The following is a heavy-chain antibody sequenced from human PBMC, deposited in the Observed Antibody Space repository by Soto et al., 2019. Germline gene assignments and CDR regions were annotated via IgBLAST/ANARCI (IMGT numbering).Heavy chain of an antibody. V-gene: IGHV3-30*04. CDR3: ARGDRGSSGYFPAY. CDR1: GFTFSSCA. Sequence: QVQLVESGGGVVQAGRSLRLPCAASGFTFSSCAMSCVLQATGKGGAWVAVILYDGRNTYYADSVKGRFTITKDNSKNSLYLQMNSLRADDTAVYYCARGDRGSSGYFPAYWGQGTLVTVCS. D-gene: IGHD3-22*01. J-gene: IGHJ4*02. CDR2: ILYDGRNT.